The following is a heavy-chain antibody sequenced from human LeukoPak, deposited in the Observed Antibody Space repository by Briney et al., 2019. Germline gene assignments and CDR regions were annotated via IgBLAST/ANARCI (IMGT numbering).Heavy chain of an antibody. CDR2: IYTSGST. Sequence: SETLSLTCTVSGSISSYYWSWIRQPPGKGLEWIGYIYTSGSTNYNPSLKSRVTISVDTSKNQFSLDLSSVTAADTAVYYCARSGYDTPFSNPHWDWGQGTPVTVSS. V-gene: IGHV4-4*09. J-gene: IGHJ4*02. CDR3: ARSGYDTPFSNPHWD. D-gene: IGHD3-9*01. CDR1: GSISSYY.